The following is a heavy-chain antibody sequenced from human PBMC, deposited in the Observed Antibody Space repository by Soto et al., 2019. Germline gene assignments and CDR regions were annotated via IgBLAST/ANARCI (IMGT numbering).Heavy chain of an antibody. Sequence: PSQTLSLTCAISGDSVSSNSAAWNWIRQSPSRGLEWLGRTYYRSKWYNDYAVSVKSRITINPDTSKNQFSLQLNSVTPEDTAVYYCAREIVLLWFGELLYPNYYYYGMDVWGQGTTVTVSS. V-gene: IGHV6-1*01. CDR1: GDSVSSNSAA. CDR3: AREIVLLWFGELLYPNYYYYGMDV. CDR2: TYYRSKWYN. D-gene: IGHD3-10*01. J-gene: IGHJ6*02.